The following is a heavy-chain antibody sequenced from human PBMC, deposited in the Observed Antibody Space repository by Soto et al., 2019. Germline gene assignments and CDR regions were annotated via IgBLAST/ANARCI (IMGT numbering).Heavy chain of an antibody. J-gene: IGHJ4*02. CDR1: GYTFTSYA. V-gene: IGHV1-3*01. CDR2: INAGNGNT. D-gene: IGHD3-10*01. CDR3: ASHYGSGSYPFDY. Sequence: QVQLVQSGAEVKKPGASVKVSCKASGYTFTSYAMHWVRQAPGQRLEWMGWINAGNGNTKYSQKFQGSVTITRDTSASTASMELSSLRSEDTAVYYCASHYGSGSYPFDYWGQGTLVTVSS.